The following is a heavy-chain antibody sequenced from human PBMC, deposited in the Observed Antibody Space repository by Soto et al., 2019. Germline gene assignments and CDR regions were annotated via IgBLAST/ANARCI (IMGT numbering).Heavy chain of an antibody. Sequence: LGESLKISCKGSGYSFTSYWIGWVRQMPGKGLEWMGIIYPGDSDTRYSPSFQGQVTISADKSISTAYLQWSSLKASDTAMYYCARQKGIAAVAGSLYYYYYGMDVWGQGTTVTVSS. CDR3: ARQKGIAAVAGSLYYYYYGMDV. CDR2: IYPGDSDT. CDR1: GYSFTSYW. J-gene: IGHJ6*02. V-gene: IGHV5-51*01. D-gene: IGHD6-13*01.